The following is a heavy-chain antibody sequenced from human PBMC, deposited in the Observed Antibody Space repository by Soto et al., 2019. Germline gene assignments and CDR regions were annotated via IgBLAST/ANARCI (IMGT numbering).Heavy chain of an antibody. CDR3: ALILLAARRYSSSLRASYGMDV. CDR1: GFSLGTSGKC. Sequence: RRTLSNHTQTLRLTGTFSGFSLGTSGKCVSLIGQPPGKAVEWLALIDWDDDKYYSTSLKTRLTISKDTSKNQVVLTMTNMDPVDTATYYCALILLAARRYSSSLRASYGMDVWVQGTTVTVYS. J-gene: IGHJ6*02. CDR2: IDWDDDK. D-gene: IGHD6-13*01. V-gene: IGHV2-70*01.